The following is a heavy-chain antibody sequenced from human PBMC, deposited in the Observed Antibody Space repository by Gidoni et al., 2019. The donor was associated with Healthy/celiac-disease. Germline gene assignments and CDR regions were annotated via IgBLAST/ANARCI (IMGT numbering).Heavy chain of an antibody. CDR2: ISGSGGST. CDR3: AKQRKGTILHWGTESFDY. J-gene: IGHJ4*02. D-gene: IGHD7-27*01. V-gene: IGHV3-23*01. CDR1: GFTFSSYA. Sequence: EVQLLESGGGLVQPGGSLRLSCAASGFTFSSYAMSWVRQAPGKGLEWVSAISGSGGSTYYADSVKGRFTISRDNSKNTLYLQMNSLRAEDTAVYYCAKQRKGTILHWGTESFDYWGQGTLVTVSS.